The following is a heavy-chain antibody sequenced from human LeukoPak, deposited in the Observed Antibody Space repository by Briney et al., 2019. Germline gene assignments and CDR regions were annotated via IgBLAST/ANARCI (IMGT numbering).Heavy chain of an antibody. V-gene: IGHV3-7*01. CDR3: ARDKIVGATIFDY. Sequence: GGSLRLSCAASGFTFSSYWMSWVRQAPGKGLEWVANIKQDGSEKYYVDSVKGRFTISRDNAKNSLYLQMNSLRAEDTAVYYCARDKIVGATIFDYWGQGTLVTVSS. D-gene: IGHD1-26*01. CDR1: GFTFSSYW. CDR2: IKQDGSEK. J-gene: IGHJ4*02.